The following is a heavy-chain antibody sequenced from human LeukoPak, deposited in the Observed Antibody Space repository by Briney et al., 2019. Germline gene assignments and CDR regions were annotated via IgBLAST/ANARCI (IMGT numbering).Heavy chain of an antibody. Sequence: PGGSLRLSCAASGFTFSTYGMHWVRQAPGKGLEWVAFIRSDGSNKYYADSVKGRFTISRDNSKNTLYLQMNSLRAEDTAVYYCARDLSTSGYADYWGQGTLVTVSS. CDR1: GFTFSTYG. D-gene: IGHD5-12*01. J-gene: IGHJ4*02. V-gene: IGHV3-30*02. CDR3: ARDLSTSGYADY. CDR2: IRSDGSNK.